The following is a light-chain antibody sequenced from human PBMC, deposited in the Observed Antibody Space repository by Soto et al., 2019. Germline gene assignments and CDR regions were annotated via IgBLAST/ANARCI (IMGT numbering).Light chain of an antibody. CDR1: QGISIW. CDR2: SAS. CDR3: PQANSFPPYT. V-gene: IGKV1-12*01. Sequence: DIQMTQSPSSVSASVGDRVTITCRASQGISIWLAWYQQKPGKAPKLLIYSASSLQSGVPSRFSGSGSGTDFTLTISSLQPEDFAPYYCPQANSFPPYTFGQGTKLEIK. J-gene: IGKJ2*01.